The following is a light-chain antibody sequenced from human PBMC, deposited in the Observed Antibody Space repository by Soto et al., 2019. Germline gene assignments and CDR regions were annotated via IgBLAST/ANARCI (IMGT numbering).Light chain of an antibody. V-gene: IGLV2-14*03. CDR3: SSYTTSSSYV. J-gene: IGLJ1*01. CDR2: DVS. Sequence: QSALTQPASVSVSPGQSITISCTGTTSDVGGYNSVSWYQQHPGKAPKLMIYDVSNRPSGVSNRFSGSKSGNTASLTISGLQTEDEAHYFCSSYTTSSSYVFGTGTKVTVL. CDR1: TSDVGGYNS.